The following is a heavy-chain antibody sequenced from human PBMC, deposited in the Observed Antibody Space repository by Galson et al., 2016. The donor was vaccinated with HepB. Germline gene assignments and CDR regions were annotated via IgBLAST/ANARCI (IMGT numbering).Heavy chain of an antibody. CDR2: IIPFFGTV. D-gene: IGHD4-17*01. Sequence: SVKVSCKASGGPFSSYTISWVRQAPGQGLEWMGGIIPFFGTVHYPQKFQGRVTITADDSTSTAYMEMSSLRSEDTAVYWCAREGGTVRTHHVFGHWGQGALVTVSS. CDR1: GGPFSSYT. J-gene: IGHJ4*02. CDR3: AREGGTVRTHHVFGH. V-gene: IGHV1-69*13.